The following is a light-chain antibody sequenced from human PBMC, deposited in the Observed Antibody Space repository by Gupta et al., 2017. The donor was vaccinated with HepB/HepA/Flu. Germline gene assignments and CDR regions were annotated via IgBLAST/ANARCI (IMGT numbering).Light chain of an antibody. V-gene: IGKV1-5*03. CDR1: PSVSSW. J-gene: IGKJ1*01. CDR2: KSS. Sequence: DIQMTQSPSTLSASVGDRVTITCRASPSVSSWLAWYQQKPGKAPKVLIYKSSTLQGGVPSRFSGSGSGTEFTLTISSLQPDDFATYYCQQYNRYSPWTFGQGTKVEIK. CDR3: QQYNRYSPWT.